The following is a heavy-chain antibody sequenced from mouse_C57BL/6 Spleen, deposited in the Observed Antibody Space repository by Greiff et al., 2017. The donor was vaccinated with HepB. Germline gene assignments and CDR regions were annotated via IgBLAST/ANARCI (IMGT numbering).Heavy chain of an antibody. CDR1: GYTFTSYW. CDR3: ASSYYGSSSYAMDY. CDR2: IDPSDSYT. Sequence: QVQLQQSGAELVKPGASVKLSCKASGYTFTSYWMQWVKQRPGQGLEWIGEIDPSDSYTNYTQKFNGESTLTVDTSSSTAYMQLSSLTSEDSAVYYCASSYYGSSSYAMDYWGQGASVTVSS. V-gene: IGHV1-50*01. J-gene: IGHJ4*01. D-gene: IGHD1-1*01.